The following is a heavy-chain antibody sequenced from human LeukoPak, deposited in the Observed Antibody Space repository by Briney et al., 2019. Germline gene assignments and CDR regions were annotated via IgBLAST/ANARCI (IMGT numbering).Heavy chain of an antibody. Sequence: GASVTVSCKASGGTFSSYAISWVRQAPGQGLEWMGRIIPILGIANYAQKFQGRVTITADKSTSTAYMELSSLRSEDTAVYYCAREQYCSSTSCYFPLGAFDIWGQGTMVTVSS. CDR3: AREQYCSSTSCYFPLGAFDI. D-gene: IGHD2-2*01. J-gene: IGHJ3*02. CDR2: IIPILGIA. V-gene: IGHV1-69*04. CDR1: GGTFSSYA.